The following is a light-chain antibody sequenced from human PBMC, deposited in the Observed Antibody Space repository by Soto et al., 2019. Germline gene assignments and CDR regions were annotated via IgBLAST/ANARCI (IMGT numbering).Light chain of an antibody. V-gene: IGLV1-40*01. CDR3: QSYDSSLSGSV. J-gene: IGLJ1*01. CDR1: SSNIGAGYD. Sequence: QSALAQPPSGSGAPGQRVTISCTGSSSNIGAGYDVHWYQQLPGTAPKLLIYGNSNRPSGVPDRFSGSKSGTSASLAITGLQAEDEADYYCQSYDSSLSGSVFRTGTKVTVL. CDR2: GNS.